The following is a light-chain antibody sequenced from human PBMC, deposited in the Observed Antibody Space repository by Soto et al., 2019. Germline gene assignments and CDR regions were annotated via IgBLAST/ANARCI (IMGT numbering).Light chain of an antibody. CDR3: SSYTRSTTLVV. J-gene: IGLJ1*01. Sequence: QSALTQPASVSGSPGQSITISCTGTSSDVGGYNYVSWYQQHPGKAPKLMIYEVTNRPSGVSNRFSGSQSGNTAALTISGLQAEDEADYYCSSYTRSTTLVVFGTGTKVTVL. CDR1: SSDVGGYNY. CDR2: EVT. V-gene: IGLV2-14*01.